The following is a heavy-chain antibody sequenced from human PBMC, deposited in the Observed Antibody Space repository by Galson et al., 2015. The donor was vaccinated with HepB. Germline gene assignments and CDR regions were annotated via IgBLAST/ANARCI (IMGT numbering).Heavy chain of an antibody. CDR1: GVTFSDYA. J-gene: IGHJ4*02. D-gene: IGHD6-13*01. Sequence: SLRLSCAVSGVTFSDYAMHWVRQAPGKGLEWVAVISYDGINTHYADSVRGRFTISRDNSENTLYLQMNSLRREDTAVYYCARGLQMVLRYYFDYWGQGTLVTVSS. V-gene: IGHV3-30*04. CDR2: ISYDGINT. CDR3: ARGLQMVLRYYFDY.